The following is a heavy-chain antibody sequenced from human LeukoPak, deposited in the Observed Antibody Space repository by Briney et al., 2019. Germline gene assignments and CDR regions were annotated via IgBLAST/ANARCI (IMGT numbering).Heavy chain of an antibody. CDR1: GYTFTSYY. J-gene: IGHJ5*02. Sequence: ASVKVSCKASGYTFTSYYMHWVRQAPGQGLEWMGIINPSRGSTSYAQKFQGRVTITRDKSTSTAYMELSSLRSEDTGVYYCASGETTMTWGQGTLVTVSS. V-gene: IGHV1-46*01. D-gene: IGHD1-14*01. CDR3: ASGETTMT. CDR2: INPSRGST.